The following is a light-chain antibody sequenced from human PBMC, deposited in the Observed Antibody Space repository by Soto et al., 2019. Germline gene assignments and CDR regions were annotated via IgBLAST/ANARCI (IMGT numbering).Light chain of an antibody. CDR1: QSISSY. Sequence: DIQMTQSPSSLSASVGDRVTITCRASQSISSYLNWYQQKPGKAPKLLIYAASSLQSGVPSRFRGSGAGTDFTLTISSLQPEDFATYYCQQSYSTRCSFGPGTKVEIK. V-gene: IGKV1-39*01. J-gene: IGKJ1*01. CDR3: QQSYSTRCS. CDR2: AAS.